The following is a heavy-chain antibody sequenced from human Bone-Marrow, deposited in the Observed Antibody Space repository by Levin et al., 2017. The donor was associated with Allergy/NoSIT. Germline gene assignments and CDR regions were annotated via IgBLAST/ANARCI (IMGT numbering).Heavy chain of an antibody. V-gene: IGHV3-23*01. D-gene: IGHD6-19*01. J-gene: IGHJ4*02. Sequence: GGSLRLSCAASGFTFSGYAMSWVRQAPGKGLEWVSGISGSGGSTYYADSVKGRFTISRDNSKNTLYLQMNSLRAEDTAVYYCAKDERSSGWYVNWFDYWGQGTLVTVSS. CDR3: AKDERSSGWYVNWFDY. CDR2: ISGSGGST. CDR1: GFTFSGYA.